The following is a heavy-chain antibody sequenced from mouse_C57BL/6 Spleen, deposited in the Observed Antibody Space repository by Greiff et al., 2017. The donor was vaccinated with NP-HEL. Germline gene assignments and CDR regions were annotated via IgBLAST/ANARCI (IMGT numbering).Heavy chain of an antibody. D-gene: IGHD3-2*02. CDR2: FHPYNDDT. CDR1: GYTFTTYP. J-gene: IGHJ4*01. V-gene: IGHV1-47*01. Sequence: VQLQQSGAELVKPGASVKMSCKASGYTFTTYPIEWMKQNHGKSLEWIGNFHPYNDDTKYNEKFKGKATLTVEKSSSTVYLELSRVTSDDSAVYYCARCLLDSSGYIYAMDYWGQGTSVTVSS. CDR3: ARCLLDSSGYIYAMDY.